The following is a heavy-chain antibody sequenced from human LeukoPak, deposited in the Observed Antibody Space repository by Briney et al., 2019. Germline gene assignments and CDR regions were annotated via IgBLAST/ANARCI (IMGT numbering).Heavy chain of an antibody. D-gene: IGHD2-21*01. J-gene: IGHJ6*02. Sequence: ASVKVSCKASGYTFTSYAMHWVRQAPGQRLEWMGWINAGNGNTKYSQKFQGRVTITRDASASTAYMELSSLRSEDTAVYYCARDQTGHINYYYYGMDVWGQGTTVTVSS. CDR3: ARDQTGHINYYYYGMDV. V-gene: IGHV1-3*01. CDR2: INAGNGNT. CDR1: GYTFTSYA.